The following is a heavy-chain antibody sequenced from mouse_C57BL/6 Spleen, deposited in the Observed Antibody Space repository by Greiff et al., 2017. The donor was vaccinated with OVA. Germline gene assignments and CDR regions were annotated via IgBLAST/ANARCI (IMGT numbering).Heavy chain of an antibody. CDR2: IYPSDSET. D-gene: IGHD4-1*01. J-gene: IGHJ4*01. V-gene: IGHV1-61*01. CDR1: GYTFTSYW. Sequence: VQLQQPGAELVRPGSSVKLSCKASGYTFTSYWMDWVKQRPGQGLEWIGNIYPSDSETHYNQKFKDKATLTVDKSSSTAYMQLSSLTSEDSAVYYCARGGVLTGYAMDYWGQGTSVTVSS. CDR3: ARGGVLTGYAMDY.